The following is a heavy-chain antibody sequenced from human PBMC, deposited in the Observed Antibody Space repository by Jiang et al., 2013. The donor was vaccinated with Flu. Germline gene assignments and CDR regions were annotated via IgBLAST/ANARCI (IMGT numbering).Heavy chain of an antibody. V-gene: IGHV4-59*01. CDR2: RYYNDKA. Sequence: GPGLVKPSETLSLTCTVSGGSIKSYYWAWMRQPPGKGLERIAYRYYNDKANFNPSLKSRVTTSIDTSKNQISLILTSVTAADTALYYCAKAFRGPEAFDVWGRGTMVAVSS. CDR1: GGSIKSYY. CDR3: AKAFRGPEAFDV. J-gene: IGHJ3*01. D-gene: IGHD2-15*01.